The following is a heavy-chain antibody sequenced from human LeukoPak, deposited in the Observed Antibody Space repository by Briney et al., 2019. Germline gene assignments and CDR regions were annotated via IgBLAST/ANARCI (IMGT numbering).Heavy chain of an antibody. CDR2: ISSSSSTI. CDR1: GFTFSSYS. V-gene: IGHV3-48*04. D-gene: IGHD2-2*01. Sequence: GGSLRLSCAASGFTFSSYSMNWVRQAPGKGLEWVSYISSSSSTIYYADSVKGRFTISRDNAKNSLYLQMNSLRAEDTTVYYCARDRGKYCSSTSCYPSGAFDIWGQGTMVTVSS. J-gene: IGHJ3*02. CDR3: ARDRGKYCSSTSCYPSGAFDI.